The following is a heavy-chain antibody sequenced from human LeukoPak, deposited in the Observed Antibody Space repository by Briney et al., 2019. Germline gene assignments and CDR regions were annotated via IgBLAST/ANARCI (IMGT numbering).Heavy chain of an antibody. Sequence: SETLSLTCTVSGGSISSSSYYWGWIRQPPGKGLEWIGSIYYSGSTYYNPSLKSRVTISVDTSKNQFSLKLSSVTAADTAVYYCASFITGTDYYFDYWGQGTLVTVSS. D-gene: IGHD1-7*01. J-gene: IGHJ4*02. CDR3: ASFITGTDYYFDY. V-gene: IGHV4-39*01. CDR1: GGSISSSSYY. CDR2: IYYSGST.